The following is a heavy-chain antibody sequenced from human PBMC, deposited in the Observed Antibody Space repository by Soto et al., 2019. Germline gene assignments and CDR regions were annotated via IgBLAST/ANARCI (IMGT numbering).Heavy chain of an antibody. D-gene: IGHD3-22*01. CDR3: ARDRFSDSSCYLPDYYYGMDV. CDR2: ISAYNGNT. Sequence: ASVKVSCKASGYTFTSYGISWVRQAPGQGLEWMGWISAYNGNTNYAQKLQGRVTMTTDTSTSTAYMELRSLRSDDTAVYYCARDRFSDSSCYLPDYYYGMDVWGQGTTVTVSS. V-gene: IGHV1-18*01. CDR1: GYTFTSYG. J-gene: IGHJ6*02.